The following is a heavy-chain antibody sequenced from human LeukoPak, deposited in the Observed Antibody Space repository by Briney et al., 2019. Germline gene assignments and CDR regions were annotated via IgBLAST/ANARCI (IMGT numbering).Heavy chain of an antibody. CDR1: GYTFTRYA. V-gene: IGHV1-18*01. J-gene: IGHJ3*01. CDR3: ARDYTSAEWLGFAFDV. CDR2: INPFNGNT. Sequence: ASVKVSCKASGYTFTRYAISWVRQAPGQGLEWMGWINPFNGNTNDAERFQGRVIMTTDTSTRTAYMELKSLRSDDTAVYYCARDYTSAEWLGFAFDVWGQGTMISVSS. D-gene: IGHD6-19*01.